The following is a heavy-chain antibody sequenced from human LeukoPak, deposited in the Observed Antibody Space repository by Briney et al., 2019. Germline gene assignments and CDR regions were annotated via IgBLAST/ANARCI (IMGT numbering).Heavy chain of an antibody. Sequence: GGSLRLSCAASGFTFSSYGMHWVRQAPGKGLEWVAFIRYDGSNKYYADSVKGRFTISRDNAKNSLYLQMNSLRAEDTAVYYCASYARDGTAMVPDYWGQGTLVTVSS. CDR3: ASYARDGTAMVPDY. CDR1: GFTFSSYG. D-gene: IGHD5-18*01. V-gene: IGHV3-30*02. CDR2: IRYDGSNK. J-gene: IGHJ4*02.